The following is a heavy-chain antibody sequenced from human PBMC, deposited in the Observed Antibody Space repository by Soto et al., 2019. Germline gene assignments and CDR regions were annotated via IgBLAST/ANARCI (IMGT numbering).Heavy chain of an antibody. V-gene: IGHV4-31*03. CDR1: GGSISSGDYY. CDR3: ARWWRGMRLGFDP. Sequence: QVQLQESGPGLVKPSQTLSLTCTVSGGSISSGDYYWSWIRQHPGKGLEWIGYIYYSGSTYYNPCLTSRVTVSVDTSMNQSSLKRSSVTAADTPVYYFARWWRGMRLGFDPLGQGTLVTVSS. CDR2: IYYSGST. J-gene: IGHJ5*02. D-gene: IGHD2-8*02.